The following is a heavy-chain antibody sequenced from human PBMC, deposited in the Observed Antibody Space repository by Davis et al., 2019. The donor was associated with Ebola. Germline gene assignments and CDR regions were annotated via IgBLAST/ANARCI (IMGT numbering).Heavy chain of an antibody. CDR3: ARGVAVGGFYFEY. J-gene: IGHJ4*02. V-gene: IGHV3-7*03. Sequence: GGSLRLSCTVSGFSIGDEAMSWFRQAPGKGLEWVANIYRDGSEKYYVDSVKGRFTISRDNTKNSVYLQMNSLRAEDTAVYFCARGVAVGGFYFEYWGQGTLVTVSS. D-gene: IGHD6-19*01. CDR1: GFSIGDEA. CDR2: IYRDGSEK.